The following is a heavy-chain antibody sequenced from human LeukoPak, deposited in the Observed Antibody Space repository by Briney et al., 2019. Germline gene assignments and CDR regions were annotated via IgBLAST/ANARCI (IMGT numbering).Heavy chain of an antibody. V-gene: IGHV3-33*06. CDR3: AKDTDYGDYVTWFDP. D-gene: IGHD4-17*01. CDR1: GFTFSSYG. J-gene: IGHJ5*02. CDR2: IWYDGSNK. Sequence: GRSLRLSCAASGFTFSSYGMHWVRQAPSKGLEWVAVIWYDGSNKYYADSVKGRFTISRDNSKNTLYLQMSSLRAEDTAVYYCAKDTDYGDYVTWFDPWGQGTLVIVSS.